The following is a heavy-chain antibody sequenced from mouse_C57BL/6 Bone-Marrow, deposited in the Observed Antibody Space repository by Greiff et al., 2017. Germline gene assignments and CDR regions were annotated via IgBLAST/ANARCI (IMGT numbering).Heavy chain of an antibody. CDR1: GYTFTSYW. Sequence: VQLQQSGAELVRPGASVKLSCKASGYTFTSYWMQWVKQRPGQGLEWIGEIDPSDSYTNYNQKFKGKATLTVDTSSSTTYMQLSSLTSEDSAVYYYASENGNYNYDFAYWGQGTLFTVSA. J-gene: IGHJ3*01. CDR2: IDPSDSYT. D-gene: IGHD2-12*01. CDR3: ASENGNYNYDFAY. V-gene: IGHV1-50*01.